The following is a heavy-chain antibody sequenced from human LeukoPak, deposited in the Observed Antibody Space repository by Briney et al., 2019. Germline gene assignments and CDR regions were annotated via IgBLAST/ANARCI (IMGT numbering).Heavy chain of an antibody. Sequence: SETLSLTCGVSGGSISNNYWWSWVRQPPGKGLEWIGEIYHSGSTNYNPSLKSRATISVDKSKNQFSLKLSSVTAADTAVYYCARGPAPGSAENCFDPWGQGTLVTVSS. D-gene: IGHD2-15*01. CDR2: IYHSGST. CDR1: GGSISNNYW. J-gene: IGHJ5*02. CDR3: ARGPAPGSAENCFDP. V-gene: IGHV4-4*02.